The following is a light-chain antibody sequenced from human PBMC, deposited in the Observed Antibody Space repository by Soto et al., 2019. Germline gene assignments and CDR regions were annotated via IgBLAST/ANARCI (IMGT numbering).Light chain of an antibody. Sequence: DIQMTQSPSTLSASLGDRVTITCRASQTVNAWLAWYQHKPGKAPKPLIYDASSLESGVPARFSGSGSGTEFRLTIGSLQPEDVGTYYCQQYNTHSGTFGQGTKL. J-gene: IGKJ1*01. CDR3: QQYNTHSGT. CDR2: DAS. CDR1: QTVNAW. V-gene: IGKV1-5*01.